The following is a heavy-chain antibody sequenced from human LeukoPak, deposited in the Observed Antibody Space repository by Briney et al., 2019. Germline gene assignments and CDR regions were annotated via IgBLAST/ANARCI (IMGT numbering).Heavy chain of an antibody. V-gene: IGHV4-31*03. J-gene: IGHJ4*02. CDR2: IYYTGTT. CDR3: ARSGDAYSFDY. D-gene: IGHD5-24*01. CDR1: GGAISSGGYY. Sequence: SETLSLTCSVSGGAISSGGYYWSWIRQRPGKGLDWIGYIYYTGTTYYHPSLKSRVTISLDTSKNQFSLGLNSVTAADAAVYFCARSGDAYSFDYWGQGSLVIVSS.